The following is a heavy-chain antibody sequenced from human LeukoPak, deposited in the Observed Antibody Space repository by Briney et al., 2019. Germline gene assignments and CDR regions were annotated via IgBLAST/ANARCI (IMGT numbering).Heavy chain of an antibody. CDR1: GFNFSNYA. Sequence: PGGSLRLSCAASGFNFSNYAMSWVRQAPGKGLEWVSVISGSGGSTYYADPVKGRFTISRGNFKNTLYLQMNSLRDEDTAVYYCAKSGNFSGGSGWYDYLGQGTLVTVSS. D-gene: IGHD6-13*01. CDR2: ISGSGGST. CDR3: AKSGNFSGGSGWYDY. V-gene: IGHV3-23*01. J-gene: IGHJ4*02.